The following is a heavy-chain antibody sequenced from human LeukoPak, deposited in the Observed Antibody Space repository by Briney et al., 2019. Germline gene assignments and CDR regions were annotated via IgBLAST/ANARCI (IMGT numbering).Heavy chain of an antibody. J-gene: IGHJ4*02. Sequence: ASVKVSCKASGYTFTSYDINWVRQATGQGLEWMGWMNPNSGNTGYAQKFQGRVTITRNTSISTAYMELSSLRSEDTAVYYCARVLEPYGSGSQYYFDYWGQGTLVTVSS. CDR2: MNPNSGNT. V-gene: IGHV1-8*03. CDR3: ARVLEPYGSGSQYYFDY. CDR1: GYTFTSYD. D-gene: IGHD3-10*01.